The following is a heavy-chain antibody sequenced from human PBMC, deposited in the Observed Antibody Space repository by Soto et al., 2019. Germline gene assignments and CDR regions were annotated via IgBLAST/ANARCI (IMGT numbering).Heavy chain of an antibody. CDR1: GFTFSSYA. D-gene: IGHD6-19*01. CDR2: ISGSGGST. Sequence: GGSLRLSCGASGFTFSSYAMSWVRQAPGKGLEWVSAISGSGGSTYYADSVKGRFTISRDNSKNTLYLQMNSLRAEDTAVYYCAKDQQQWLAQNWFDPWGQGTLVTVSS. J-gene: IGHJ5*02. V-gene: IGHV3-23*01. CDR3: AKDQQQWLAQNWFDP.